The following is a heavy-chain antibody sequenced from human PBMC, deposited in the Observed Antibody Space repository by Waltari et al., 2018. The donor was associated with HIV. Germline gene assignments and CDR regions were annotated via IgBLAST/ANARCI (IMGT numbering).Heavy chain of an antibody. J-gene: IGHJ4*02. CDR1: GFGFSKYV. Sequence: QAQLVSSGGGVVQPGGSLRLSCGGPGFGFSKYVMHWARQTPGRGLEWVAVIYSDGSHKSYTDSIKGRFTVSRDNSKNTLNLQMDGLRANDTGVYYCARDRWVASSNWYVDFWGQGTLVSVSA. V-gene: IGHV3-30*19. CDR3: ARDRWVASSNWYVDF. D-gene: IGHD6-13*01. CDR2: IYSDGSHK.